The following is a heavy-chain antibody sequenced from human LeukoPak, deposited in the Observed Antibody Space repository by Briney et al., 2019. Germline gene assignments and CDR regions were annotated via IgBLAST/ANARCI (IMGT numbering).Heavy chain of an antibody. J-gene: IGHJ4*02. V-gene: IGHV3-20*04. CDR1: GFTFDDYG. D-gene: IGHD2-2*01. CDR3: ARDGSDCSSTSCYEDY. Sequence: GGSLRLSCAASGFTFDDYGMSWVRQAPGKGLEWVSGINWNGGSTGYADSVKGRFTISRDNAKNSLYLQMNSLRAEDTALYYCARDGSDCSSTSCYEDYWGQGTLVTASS. CDR2: INWNGGST.